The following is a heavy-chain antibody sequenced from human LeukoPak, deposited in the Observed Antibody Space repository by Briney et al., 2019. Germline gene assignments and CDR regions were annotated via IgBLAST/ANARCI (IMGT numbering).Heavy chain of an antibody. J-gene: IGHJ4*02. CDR2: IYTSGST. D-gene: IGHD4-17*01. V-gene: IGHV4-61*02. CDR1: GGSISSGSYY. CDR3: ASGGDYVLFDY. Sequence: PSETLSLTCTVSGGSISSGSYYWSWIRQPAGKGLEWIGRIYTSGSTNYNPSLKSRVTISVDKSKNQFSLKLSSVTAADTAVYYCASGGDYVLFDYWGQGTLVTVSS.